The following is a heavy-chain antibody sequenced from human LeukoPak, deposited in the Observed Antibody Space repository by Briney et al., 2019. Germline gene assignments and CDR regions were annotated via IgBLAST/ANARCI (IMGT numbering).Heavy chain of an antibody. CDR1: GDSFSSHY. CDR3: ARDPTTVTKGLDI. J-gene: IGHJ3*02. V-gene: IGHV4-59*11. D-gene: IGHD4-17*01. Sequence: SETLSLTCTVSGDSFSSHYWSWVRQPPGRGLEWIGYVSYIGSTNYNPSLKSRVTISVDTSKNQFSLKLSSVTAADTAVYYCARDPTTVTKGLDIWGQGTMVTVSS. CDR2: VSYIGST.